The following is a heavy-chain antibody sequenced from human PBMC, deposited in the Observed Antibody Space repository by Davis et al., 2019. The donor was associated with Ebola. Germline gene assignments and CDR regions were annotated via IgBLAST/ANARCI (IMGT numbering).Heavy chain of an antibody. CDR3: ARDRIAARRDCYYYYGMDV. CDR1: GDTVSNFA. V-gene: IGHV1-69*13. D-gene: IGHD6-6*01. J-gene: IGHJ6*02. Sequence: SAKVSCKASGDTVSNFAISWRRQAPGQVLEWMGGIIPLFDIAEYTQKFQGRVTITADESSSTAYMELSSLRSEDTAIYYCARDRIAARRDCYYYYGMDVWGQGTTVTVSS. CDR2: IIPLFDIA.